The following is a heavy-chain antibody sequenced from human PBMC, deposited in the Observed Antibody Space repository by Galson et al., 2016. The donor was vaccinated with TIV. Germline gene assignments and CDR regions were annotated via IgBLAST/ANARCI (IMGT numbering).Heavy chain of an antibody. Sequence: SLRLSCAASGFTFSSYTFHWVRQTPGKGLEWVAIISHDGNNKDFADSVEGRFTISRDSSKNTVFLQMNSLRLEDTAVYYCTGDGRGNWKYVDYFDYWGPGTVVTVSS. V-gene: IGHV3-30-3*01. J-gene: IGHJ4*02. CDR1: GFTFSSYT. CDR2: ISHDGNNK. CDR3: TGDGRGNWKYVDYFDY. D-gene: IGHD1-7*01.